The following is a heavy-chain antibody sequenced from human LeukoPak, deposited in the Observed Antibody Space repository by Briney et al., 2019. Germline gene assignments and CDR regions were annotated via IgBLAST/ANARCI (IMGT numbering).Heavy chain of an antibody. V-gene: IGHV3-7*01. D-gene: IGHD2-8*02. Sequence: GGSLRLSCAGSGFIFNSHWMTWVRQAPGMGLEWVGNIRQDGDEEFYAVSVRGRFTISRDNAKNSLYLHLNSLRAEDTAIYYCARVRTEWYIDLWGRGTLVTVSP. CDR3: ARVRTEWYIDL. CDR2: IRQDGDEE. CDR1: GFIFNSHW. J-gene: IGHJ2*01.